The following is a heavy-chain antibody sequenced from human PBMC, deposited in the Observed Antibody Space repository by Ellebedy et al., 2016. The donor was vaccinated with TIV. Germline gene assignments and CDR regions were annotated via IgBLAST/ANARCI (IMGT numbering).Heavy chain of an antibody. D-gene: IGHD3-10*01. CDR1: GYTFTSYY. J-gene: IGHJ5*02. CDR3: ARLDGYGSGSYFLDWFDP. Sequence: ASVKVSXXASGYTFTSYYMHWVRQAPGQGLEWMGIINPRDGSTSYPQKFQGRVTVTRDTSTSTVYMELSSLRSEDTAMYYCARLDGYGSGSYFLDWFDPWGQGTLVTVSS. V-gene: IGHV1-46*01. CDR2: INPRDGST.